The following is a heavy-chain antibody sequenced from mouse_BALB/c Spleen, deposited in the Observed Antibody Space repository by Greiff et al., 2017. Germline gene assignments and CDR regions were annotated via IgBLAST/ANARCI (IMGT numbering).Heavy chain of an antibody. CDR2: ISTYYGDA. D-gene: IGHD2-1*01. J-gene: IGHJ2*01. V-gene: IGHV1S137*01. CDR3: ARGQGNYVNY. Sequence: QVHVKQSGAELVRPGVSVKISCKGSGYTFTDYAMHWVKQSHAKSLEWIGVISTYYGDASYNQKFKGKATMTVDKSSSTAYMELARLTSEDSAIYYCARGQGNYVNYWGQGTTLTVSS. CDR1: GYTFTDYA.